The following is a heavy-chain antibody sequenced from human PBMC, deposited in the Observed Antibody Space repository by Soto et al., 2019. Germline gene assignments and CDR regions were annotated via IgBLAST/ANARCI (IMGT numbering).Heavy chain of an antibody. Sequence: SETLSLTCAVYVGSFSGYYWSWLRQPPGKGLKWIRELNHSVGTNYNASLKSRVTISRDMSKNQFSPKSSFVTAADTAMYYCARARGGVRDWGRGTMVTVCS. CDR3: ARARGGVRD. CDR2: LNHSVGT. V-gene: IGHV4-34*01. D-gene: IGHD3-10*01. CDR1: VGSFSGYY. J-gene: IGHJ1*01.